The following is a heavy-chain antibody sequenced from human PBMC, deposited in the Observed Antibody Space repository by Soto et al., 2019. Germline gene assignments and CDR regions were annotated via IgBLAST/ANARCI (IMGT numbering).Heavy chain of an antibody. CDR2: INRGGGP. V-gene: IGHV3-23*01. CDR1: GFTFNNYS. CDR3: ARADGPLPVTLLGF. D-gene: IGHD5-18*01. J-gene: IGHJ4*02. Sequence: EVRLLESGGGLVRPGGSLTLSCATSGFTFNNYSMSWVRQAPGKGLEGVSSINRGGGPYYADSVKGRFTISRDNSKNMLYLRMNSLRADDTAVYFCARADGPLPVTLLGFWGQGTLVTVSS.